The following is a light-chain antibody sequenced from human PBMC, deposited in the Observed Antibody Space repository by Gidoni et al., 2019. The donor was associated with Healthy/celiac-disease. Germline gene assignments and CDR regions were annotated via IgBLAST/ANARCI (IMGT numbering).Light chain of an antibody. V-gene: IGLV3-1*01. CDR2: QDS. J-gene: IGLJ2*01. CDR1: KLGDKY. Sequence: CALPQPASVSVSPGQTASITCSGDKLGDKYACWYQQKPGQSPVLVIYQDSKRPSGIPERFSGSNSGNTATLTISGTQAMDEADYYCQAWDSSTVVFGGGTKLTVL. CDR3: QAWDSSTVV.